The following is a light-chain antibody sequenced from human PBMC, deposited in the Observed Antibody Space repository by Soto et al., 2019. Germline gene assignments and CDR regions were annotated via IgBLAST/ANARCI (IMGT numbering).Light chain of an antibody. J-gene: IGKJ3*01. CDR2: GAS. Sequence: IQLTQSPSSLSASVGERVTITCRASQGISSFLAWYQQKPGKAPKLLIYGASTLQSGVPSRFSGSGSGTDFTLTIGSLQPEDFATYYCQQLNSFPIPFGPGTKVDIK. CDR1: QGISSF. V-gene: IGKV1-9*01. CDR3: QQLNSFPIP.